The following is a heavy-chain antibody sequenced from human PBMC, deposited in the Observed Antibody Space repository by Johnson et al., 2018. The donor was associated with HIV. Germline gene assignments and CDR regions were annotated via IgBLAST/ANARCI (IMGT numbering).Heavy chain of an antibody. D-gene: IGHD2-15*01. CDR1: GFTFDDYA. J-gene: IGHJ3*02. Sequence: VQLVESGGGLVQPGRSLRLSCAASGFTFDDYAMHWVRQAPGKGLEWVSGISWNSGSIGYADSVKGRFTISRDNAKNSLYLQMYSLGGEDTAVYYCARVWVVEVSRGAFDIWGQGTMVTVSS. V-gene: IGHV3-9*01. CDR3: ARVWVVEVSRGAFDI. CDR2: ISWNSGSI.